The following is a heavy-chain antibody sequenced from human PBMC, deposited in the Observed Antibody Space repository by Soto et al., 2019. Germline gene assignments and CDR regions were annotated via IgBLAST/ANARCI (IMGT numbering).Heavy chain of an antibody. V-gene: IGHV3-64D*06. Sequence: PGGSLRHSCSASRVTFSMHSMHCVRPTPGKALEYVSAISRDGRSTFYADSVKGRFTIPRDNSKNTLYLRMNSLRSDDTAVYYCVKEANPFINTLVVLIFDYWGQGTQVTSPQ. CDR3: VKEANPFINTLVVLIFDY. D-gene: IGHD3-22*01. CDR1: RVTFSMHS. CDR2: ISRDGRST. J-gene: IGHJ4*02.